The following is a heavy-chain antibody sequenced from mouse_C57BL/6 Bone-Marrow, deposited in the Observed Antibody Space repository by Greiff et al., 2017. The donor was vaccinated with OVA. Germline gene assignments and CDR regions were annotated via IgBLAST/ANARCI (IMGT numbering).Heavy chain of an antibody. J-gene: IGHJ1*03. D-gene: IGHD1-1*01. Sequence: VKLVESGAELVKPGASVKLSCKASGYTFTEYTIHWVKQRSGQGLEWIGWFYPGSGSIKYNEKFKDKATLTADKSSSTVYMERSRLTSEDSAVYFCARHEGDYYGSSNWYFDVWGTGTTVTVSS. CDR3: ARHEGDYYGSSNWYFDV. V-gene: IGHV1-62-2*01. CDR1: GYTFTEYT. CDR2: FYPGSGSI.